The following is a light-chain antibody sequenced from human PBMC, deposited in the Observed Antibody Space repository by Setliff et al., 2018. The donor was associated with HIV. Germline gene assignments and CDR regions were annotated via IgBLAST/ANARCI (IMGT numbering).Light chain of an antibody. J-gene: IGLJ1*01. V-gene: IGLV1-44*01. CDR3: AAWDDNLNGYV. CDR2: ANF. Sequence: QSVLTQPTSASGTPGQRVTISCSGSFSNIGRNTINWYQQLPGTAPKLLIFANFQRPSGVPDRFSGAKSGTSASLAISGLQSEDEADYFCAAWDDNLNGYVFGPGTKVTVL. CDR1: FSNIGRNT.